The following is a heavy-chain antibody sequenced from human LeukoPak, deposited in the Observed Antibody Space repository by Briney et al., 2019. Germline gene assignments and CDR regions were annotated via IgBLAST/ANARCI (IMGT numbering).Heavy chain of an antibody. V-gene: IGHV4-38-2*01. D-gene: IGHD3-10*01. Sequence: SETLSLTCAVSGYSISSGYYWGWIRRPPGKGLEWIGIMSHNRGTYYNPSLKSRVTISMDTSKNQFSLRLSSVTAADTAVYYCASYYASGVSAYNYYGMDVWGKGTTVTVSS. J-gene: IGHJ6*04. CDR2: MSHNRGT. CDR3: ASYYASGVSAYNYYGMDV. CDR1: GYSISSGYY.